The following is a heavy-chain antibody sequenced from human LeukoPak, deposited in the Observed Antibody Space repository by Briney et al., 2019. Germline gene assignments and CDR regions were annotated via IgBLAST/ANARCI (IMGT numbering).Heavy chain of an antibody. CDR1: GDSINSSTYY. D-gene: IGHD4/OR15-4a*01. Sequence: MASETLSLTCTVSGDSINSSTYYWGWIRQPPGKGLEWIGSLYYTGSTYYNPSLKSRVTISVDMSKNQFSLKLNSVTAADTAVYYCARGVLRGWFDPWGQGTLVTVSS. CDR3: ARGVLRGWFDP. V-gene: IGHV4-39*07. J-gene: IGHJ5*02. CDR2: LYYTGST.